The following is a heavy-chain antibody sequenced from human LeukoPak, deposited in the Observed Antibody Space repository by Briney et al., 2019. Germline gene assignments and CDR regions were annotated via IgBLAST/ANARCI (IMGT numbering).Heavy chain of an antibody. D-gene: IGHD2-2*01. CDR3: AKGNGGYHCSSTSCYLDY. V-gene: IGHV3-23*01. J-gene: IGHJ4*02. Sequence: GGSLRLSCAASGFTFSSYAMSWVRQAPGKGLEWVSAISGSGGSTYYADSVKGRFTISRDNSKNTLYLQMNSLRAEDTAVYYCAKGNGGYHCSSTSCYLDYWGQGTLVTVSS. CDR2: ISGSGGST. CDR1: GFTFSSYA.